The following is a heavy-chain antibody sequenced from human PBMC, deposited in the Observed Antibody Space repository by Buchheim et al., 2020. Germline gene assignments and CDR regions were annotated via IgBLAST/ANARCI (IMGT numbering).Heavy chain of an antibody. CDR3: ARDLYYDFWSAHVYYYYGMDV. Sequence: EVQLVESGGGLVQPGGSLRLSCAASGFTVSSNYMSWVRQAPGKGLEWVSVIYSGGSTYYADSVKGRFTISRDNSKNTLYLQMNSLRAEDTAVYYCARDLYYDFWSAHVYYYYGMDVWGQGTT. V-gene: IGHV3-66*01. D-gene: IGHD3-3*01. CDR2: IYSGGST. CDR1: GFTVSSNY. J-gene: IGHJ6*02.